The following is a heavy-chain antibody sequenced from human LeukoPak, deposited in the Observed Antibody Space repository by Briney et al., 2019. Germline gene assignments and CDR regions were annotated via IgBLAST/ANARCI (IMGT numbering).Heavy chain of an antibody. V-gene: IGHV3-23*01. CDR1: GFTFSSYA. Sequence: GGSLRLSCAASGFTFSSYALTWVRQAPGKGLEWVSSISGSGGPTFYADSVKSRFTISRDNSKSTLFLQMNSLRAEDTAIYYCAKARYTSGWYVFDYWGRGTQVTVSS. CDR2: ISGSGGPT. J-gene: IGHJ4*02. D-gene: IGHD6-19*01. CDR3: AKARYTSGWYVFDY.